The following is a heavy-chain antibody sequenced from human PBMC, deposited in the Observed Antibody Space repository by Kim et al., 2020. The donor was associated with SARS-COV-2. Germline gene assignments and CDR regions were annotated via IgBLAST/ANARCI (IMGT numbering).Heavy chain of an antibody. CDR3: ARALYETTFTSY. J-gene: IGHJ4*02. CDR1: GFTFDDYA. V-gene: IGHV3-9*01. CDR2: ISWNSGRL. Sequence: VQLVESGGELVQPGGSLRLSCVASGFTFDDYAMHWVRQTPGKGLKWVSGISWNSGRLAYADSVEGRFSISRDSAKNSLYLQMNSLRAEDTAVYYCARALYETTFTSYWGQGALVTVSS. D-gene: IGHD3-22*01.